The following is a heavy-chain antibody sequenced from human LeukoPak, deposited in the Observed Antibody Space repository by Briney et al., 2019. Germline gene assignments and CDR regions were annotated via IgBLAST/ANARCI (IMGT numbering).Heavy chain of an antibody. Sequence: TSVKVSCKASGFTFTSSAMQWVRQARGQRLEWIGWIVVGSGNTNYAQKFQERVTITRDMSTSTAYMELSSLRSEDTAVYYCASMGLRGSYYYYYGMDVWGQGTTVTVSS. J-gene: IGHJ6*02. CDR3: ASMGLRGSYYYYYGMDV. V-gene: IGHV1-58*02. D-gene: IGHD1-26*01. CDR1: GFTFTSSA. CDR2: IVVGSGNT.